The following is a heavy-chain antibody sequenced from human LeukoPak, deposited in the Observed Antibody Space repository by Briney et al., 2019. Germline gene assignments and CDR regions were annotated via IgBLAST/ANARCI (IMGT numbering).Heavy chain of an antibody. D-gene: IGHD7-27*01. Sequence: ASVKVSCKASGYPFTIYGFTWVRQAPGQGLEWMGWISAYNGNTNYAQKLQGRVTMTIATSTSTGYMELRSLRSDDTAVYYCARGGGRTGTRENDFWGQGTLVTVSS. CDR3: ARGGGRTGTRENDF. CDR1: GYPFTIYG. J-gene: IGHJ4*02. CDR2: ISAYNGNT. V-gene: IGHV1-18*01.